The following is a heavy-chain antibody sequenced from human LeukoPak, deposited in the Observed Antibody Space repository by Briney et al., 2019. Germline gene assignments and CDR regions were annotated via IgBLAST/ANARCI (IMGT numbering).Heavy chain of an antibody. CDR2: IYPGDSDT. J-gene: IGHJ3*02. CDR3: ARGQAAAFDAFDI. Sequence: GESLKISCKGSGYSFASYWIGWVRQMPGKGLEWMGIIYPGDSDTRYSPSFQGQVTISADKSISTAYLQWSSLKASDTAMYYCARGQAAAFDAFDIWGQGTMVTVSS. CDR1: GYSFASYW. V-gene: IGHV5-51*01. D-gene: IGHD6-13*01.